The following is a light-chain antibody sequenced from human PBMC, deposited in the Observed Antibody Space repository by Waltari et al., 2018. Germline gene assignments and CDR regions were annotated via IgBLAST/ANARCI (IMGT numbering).Light chain of an antibody. Sequence: DVVMTKTPLALSVTPGQPASISFKSSKSLLYSDGKTYLYWYLQKPGQSPQLLIYEVSSRFSGVPDRFSGSGSGTDFTLKISRVEAEDIGVYYCMQGRRFPITFGQGTRLEIK. J-gene: IGKJ5*01. CDR2: EVS. V-gene: IGKV2-29*02. CDR1: KSLLYSDGKTY. CDR3: MQGRRFPIT.